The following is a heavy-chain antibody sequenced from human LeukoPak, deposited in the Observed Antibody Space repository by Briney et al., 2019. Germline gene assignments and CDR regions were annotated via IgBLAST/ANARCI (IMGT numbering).Heavy chain of an antibody. J-gene: IGHJ4*02. CDR3: ARDSSGFDY. CDR2: INHSGST. Sequence: KPSQTLSLTCAVYGRSLSGYYTSWIRHPPGKWLECIGEINHSGSTNYNPSLKSRVTISVDTSKNQFSLKLSSVTAADTAVYYCARDSSGFDYWGQGTLVTVSS. CDR1: GRSLSGYY. V-gene: IGHV4-34*01. D-gene: IGHD3-22*01.